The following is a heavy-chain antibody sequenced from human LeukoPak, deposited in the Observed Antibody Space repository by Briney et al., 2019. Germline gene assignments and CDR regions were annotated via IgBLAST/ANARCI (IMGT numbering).Heavy chain of an antibody. CDR1: GGSFSGYY. CDR2: INHSGST. D-gene: IGHD1-26*01. V-gene: IGHV4-34*01. CDR3: ARGFGSYGS. Sequence: SETLSLTCAVYGGSFSGYYWSWIRQPPGKGLEWIGEINHSGSTNYNPSLKSRVTISVDTSKNQFSLKLSSVTAADTAVCYCARGFGSYGSWGQGTLVTVSS. J-gene: IGHJ5*02.